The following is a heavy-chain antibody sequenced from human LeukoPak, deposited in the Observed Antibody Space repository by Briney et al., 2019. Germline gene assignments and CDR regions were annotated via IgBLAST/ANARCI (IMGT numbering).Heavy chain of an antibody. D-gene: IGHD3-10*01. CDR1: RYTFTNYY. V-gene: IGHV1-46*01. J-gene: IGHJ4*02. CDR3: ARDIRGRTPMVRGVMVGFDY. Sequence: SAPVPCKASRYTFTNYYMHWVRQAPAQGLEGMGIVNPSGGSTRYAQKFQGRVTMTRDTSTSTVHMELSTLRSDDTALYYCARDIRGRTPMVRGVMVGFDYWGQGTLVTVSS. CDR2: VNPSGGST.